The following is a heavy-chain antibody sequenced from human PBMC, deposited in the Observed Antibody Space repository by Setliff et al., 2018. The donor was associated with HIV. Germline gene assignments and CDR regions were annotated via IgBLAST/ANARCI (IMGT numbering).Heavy chain of an antibody. V-gene: IGHV4-4*07. CDR2: IYTSGST. Sequence: PSETLSLTCTVSDGSFSSDYWTWIRQTPGKGLEWIGRIYTSGSTNYNPSLKSRVTMSVDTSKNQFSLKLSSVTAADTAVYYCARDLGIAAAGNWFDPWGQGTLVTVSS. CDR1: DGSFSSDY. CDR3: ARDLGIAAAGNWFDP. D-gene: IGHD6-13*01. J-gene: IGHJ5*02.